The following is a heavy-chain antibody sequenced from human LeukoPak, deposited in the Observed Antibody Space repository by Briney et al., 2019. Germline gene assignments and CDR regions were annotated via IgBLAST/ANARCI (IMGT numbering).Heavy chain of an antibody. CDR3: ARAHSSVAVAGPDYVDV. Sequence: SETLSLTCAVYGGSFSGDFWSWLRQPPGKGLEWIGQIYESGNTNYNPTLKSRVFISRDKSRNQFSLKVSSVTAADTAVYYCARAHSSVAVAGPDYVDVWGKGTTVIVSS. V-gene: IGHV4-34*01. D-gene: IGHD6-19*01. J-gene: IGHJ6*04. CDR2: IYESGNT. CDR1: GGSFSGDF.